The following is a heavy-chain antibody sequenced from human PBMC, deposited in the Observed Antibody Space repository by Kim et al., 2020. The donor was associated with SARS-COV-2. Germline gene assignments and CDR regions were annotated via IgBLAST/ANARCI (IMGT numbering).Heavy chain of an antibody. CDR1: GASVRSGGYY. D-gene: IGHD6-13*01. J-gene: IGHJ4*01. Sequence: SETLSLTCTVSGASVRSGGYYWSWIRQHPGKGLEYIGYIYYSASTYYNPSLRSRVTISVDASKKQFSLNLSSVTAADPAVYYCARRVAAAGTKNSRFDY. CDR3: ARRVAAAGTKNSRFDY. V-gene: IGHV4-31*03. CDR2: IYYSAST.